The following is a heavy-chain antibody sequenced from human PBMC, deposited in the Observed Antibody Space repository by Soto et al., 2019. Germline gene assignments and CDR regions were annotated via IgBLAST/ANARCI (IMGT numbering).Heavy chain of an antibody. D-gene: IGHD3-22*01. CDR2: ISIGSGSI. V-gene: IGHV3-48*02. CDR3: VRDDRWAFDF. CDR1: GFSFSNYA. J-gene: IGHJ3*01. Sequence: EVQLVESGGGLVQPGGSRRVSCAASGFSFSNYAMNWVRQAPGKGPEWVSYISIGSGSIFYADSVKGRFTISRDDAKNSLYMQMNTLRDEDTAVYYCVRDDRWAFDFWGQGTMVTVSS.